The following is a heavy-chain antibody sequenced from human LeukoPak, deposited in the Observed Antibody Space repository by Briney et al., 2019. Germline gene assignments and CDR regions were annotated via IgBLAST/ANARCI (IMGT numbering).Heavy chain of an antibody. CDR2: ISDSGGSA. CDR1: GFTFNTYA. D-gene: IGHD1-1*01. CDR3: AKGGGGTNYYYMDV. J-gene: IGHJ6*03. V-gene: IGHV3-23*01. Sequence: GGSLRLPCAASGFTFNTYAMSWVRQAPGKGLEWVSAISDSGGSAYYADSVKGRFTIPRDNAKNSLYLQMNSLRAEDMALYYCAKGGGGTNYYYMDVWGKGTTVTVSS.